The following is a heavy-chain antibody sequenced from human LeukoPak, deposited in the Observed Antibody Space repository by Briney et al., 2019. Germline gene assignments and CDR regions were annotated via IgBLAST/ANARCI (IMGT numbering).Heavy chain of an antibody. Sequence: GASVKVSCKVSGYTLTELSMHWVRQAPGKGLEWVGGFDPEDGETIYAQKFQGRVTMTEDTSTDTAYMELSSLRSEDTAVYYCATVPVLLWFGEFRVSYWFDPWGQGTLVTVSS. CDR1: GYTLTELS. J-gene: IGHJ5*02. CDR3: ATVPVLLWFGEFRVSYWFDP. V-gene: IGHV1-24*01. CDR2: FDPEDGET. D-gene: IGHD3-10*01.